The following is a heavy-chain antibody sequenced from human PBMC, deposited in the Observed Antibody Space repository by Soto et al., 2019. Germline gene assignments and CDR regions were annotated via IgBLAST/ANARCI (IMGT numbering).Heavy chain of an antibody. CDR1: GGTFSSYA. V-gene: IGHV1-69*01. J-gene: IGHJ3*02. D-gene: IGHD2-2*02. Sequence: QVQLVQSGAEVKKPGSSVKVSCKASGGTFSSYAISWVRQAPGQGLEWMGGIIPIFGTANYAQKFQGRVTITADESTSTAYMELSRLRSEDTAVYYGARERCSSTSCYTTDAFDIWGQGTMVTVSS. CDR2: IIPIFGTA. CDR3: ARERCSSTSCYTTDAFDI.